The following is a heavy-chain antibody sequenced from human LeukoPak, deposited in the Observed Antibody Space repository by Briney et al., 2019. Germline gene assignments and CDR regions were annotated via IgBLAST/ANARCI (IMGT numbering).Heavy chain of an antibody. V-gene: IGHV4-59*01. J-gene: IGHJ4*02. CDR3: ARHPRRGYSYGYGSYYFDY. Sequence: PSETLSLTCTVSGGSISSYYWSWIRQPPGKGLEWIGYIYYSGSTNYNPSLKSRVTISVDTSKNQFSLKLSSVTAADTAVYYCARHPRRGYSYGYGSYYFDYWGQGTLVTVSS. D-gene: IGHD5-18*01. CDR2: IYYSGST. CDR1: GGSISSYY.